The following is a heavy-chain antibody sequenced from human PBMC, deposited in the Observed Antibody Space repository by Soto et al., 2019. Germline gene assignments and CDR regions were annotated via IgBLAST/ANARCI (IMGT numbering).Heavy chain of an antibody. J-gene: IGHJ5*02. V-gene: IGHV1-18*01. CDR3: ARGLITKVYDLFAP. Sequence: WASVKVSCKASGYTFTSYGISWVRQAPGQGLEWMGWISAYNGNTNYAQKLQGRVTMTTDTSTSTAYMELRSLRSDDTAVYYCARGLITKVYDLFAPWGQGSLVIVSS. CDR2: ISAYNGNT. D-gene: IGHD3-16*01. CDR1: GYTFTSYG.